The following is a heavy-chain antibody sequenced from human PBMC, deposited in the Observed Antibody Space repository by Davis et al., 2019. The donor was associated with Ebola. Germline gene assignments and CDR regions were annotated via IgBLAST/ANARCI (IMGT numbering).Heavy chain of an antibody. V-gene: IGHV1-18*04. Sequence: AASVKVSCKASGYTFTTYGISWVRQAPGQGLEWMGWISPYNGDTNYAQKLQGRVTMTTHTSTSTAYMELRSLRSEDTAVYYCASEVAVAGRDYWGQGTLVTVSS. CDR2: ISPYNGDT. J-gene: IGHJ4*02. CDR1: GYTFTTYG. CDR3: ASEVAVAGRDY. D-gene: IGHD6-19*01.